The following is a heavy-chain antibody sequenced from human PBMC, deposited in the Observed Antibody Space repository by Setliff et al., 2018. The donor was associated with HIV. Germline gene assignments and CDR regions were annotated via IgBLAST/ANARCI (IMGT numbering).Heavy chain of an antibody. CDR1: GDGFTGYF. CDR2: INRNGIT. CDR3: ARGGSPWNMPRGDYANWFDP. V-gene: IGHV4-34*01. Sequence: LSLTCSVYGDGFTGYFWSWIRQSPGKGLEWLGEINRNGITYSIPSLRGRLSISIDTSRNQFSLRLTSLIAADTAVYYCARGGSPWNMPRGDYANWFDPWGQGTLVTVSS. D-gene: IGHD4-17*01. J-gene: IGHJ5*02.